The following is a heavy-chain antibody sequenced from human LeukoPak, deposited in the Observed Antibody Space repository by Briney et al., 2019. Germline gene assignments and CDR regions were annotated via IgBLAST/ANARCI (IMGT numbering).Heavy chain of an antibody. Sequence: GGTLRLSRAASGFTFSDHTMRWVTHARAKGLEEVSSITCSGGATYFADSVKGRFTISRDNSKNTLHLQMNSLRAEDTAIYYCARERSGYYIFDQWGQGTLVTVSS. D-gene: IGHD3-3*01. CDR2: ITCSGGAT. CDR3: ARERSGYYIFDQ. J-gene: IGHJ4*02. CDR1: GFTFSDHT. V-gene: IGHV3-23*01.